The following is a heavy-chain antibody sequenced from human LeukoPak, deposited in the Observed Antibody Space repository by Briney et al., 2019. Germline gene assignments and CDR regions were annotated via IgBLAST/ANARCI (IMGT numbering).Heavy chain of an antibody. CDR2: INPSDGAT. V-gene: IGHV1-46*01. Sequence: ASVKVSCKASGYTFTMYYIHWVRQAPGQGLEWMGMINPSDGATTYAQRFRGRVTMTRDMSTTTVYVDLRSLRSEDTAVYFCARERRGGMSGNLGGLFASYYTYYYMDVWGRGTTVTVSS. CDR3: ARERRGGMSGNLGGLFASYYTYYYMDV. CDR1: GYTFTMYY. D-gene: IGHD1-26*01. J-gene: IGHJ6*03.